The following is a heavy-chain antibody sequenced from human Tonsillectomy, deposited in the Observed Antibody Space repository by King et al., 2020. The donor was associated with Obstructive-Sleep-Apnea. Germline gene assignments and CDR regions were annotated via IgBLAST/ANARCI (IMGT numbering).Heavy chain of an antibody. CDR1: GGSISSYY. CDR2: FYYSGST. V-gene: IGHV4-59*01. D-gene: IGHD6-19*01. J-gene: IGHJ4*02. Sequence: LQLQESGPGLVKPSETLSLTCTVSGGSISSYYWSWIRQPPGKGLEWIGYFYYSGSTNYNPSLKSRVTISVDTSKNQFSLKLSSVTAADPAVYYCARGPVGQWLVLDYWGQGTLVTVSS. CDR3: ARGPVGQWLVLDY.